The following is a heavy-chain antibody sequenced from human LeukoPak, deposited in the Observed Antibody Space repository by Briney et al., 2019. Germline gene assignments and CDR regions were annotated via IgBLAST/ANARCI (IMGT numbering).Heavy chain of an antibody. J-gene: IGHJ5*02. V-gene: IGHV3-33*01. D-gene: IGHD1-26*01. Sequence: PGGSLRLSCAASGLTFNNYGMHWVRQAPGKGLEWVATIWYDGSNKYYGDSVKGRFTISRDNSKNTLYMQMNSLRAEDTAVYYCASDQVGSGGNWFDPWGQGILVTASS. CDR3: ASDQVGSGGNWFDP. CDR1: GLTFNNYG. CDR2: IWYDGSNK.